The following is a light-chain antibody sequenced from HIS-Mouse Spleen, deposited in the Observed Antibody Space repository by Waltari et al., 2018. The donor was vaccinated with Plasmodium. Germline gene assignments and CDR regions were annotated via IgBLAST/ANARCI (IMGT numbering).Light chain of an antibody. J-gene: IGKJ4*01. V-gene: IGKV1-5*03. CDR3: QVWDSSSDHVV. CDR1: PRLSSW. CDR2: KAS. Sequence: DIQMTHSPSTLSASVVDIVTITCLASPRLSSWLAGYQPKPGKDPKLLIYKASSLESGGPSRFSGSGSGTEFTLTISRVEAGDEADYYCQVWDSSSDHVVFGGGTK.